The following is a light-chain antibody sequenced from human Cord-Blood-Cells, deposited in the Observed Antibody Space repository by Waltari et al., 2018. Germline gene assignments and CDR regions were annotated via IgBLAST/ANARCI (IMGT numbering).Light chain of an antibody. V-gene: IGKV1-33*01. CDR2: DAS. Sequence: DIQMTQSPSSLSASVGDRVTITCQASQDISNYLNWYQQKPGKAPKLLIYDASNLETGVPSRCSGSGSGTDFTCTISSLQPEDIATYYCQQYDNLPSTFGQGTRLEIK. CDR1: QDISNY. J-gene: IGKJ5*01. CDR3: QQYDNLPST.